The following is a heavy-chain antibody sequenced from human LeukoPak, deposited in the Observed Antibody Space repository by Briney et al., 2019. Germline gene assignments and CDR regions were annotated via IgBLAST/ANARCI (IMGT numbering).Heavy chain of an antibody. V-gene: IGHV3-13*01. CDR3: ARESRGYSYGRYYYYGMDV. CDR1: GFTFSSYD. D-gene: IGHD5-18*01. CDR2: IGTAGDT. Sequence: GGSLRLSCAASGFTFSSYDMHWVRQATGKGLEWVSAIGTAGDTYYPGSVKGRFTISRENAKNSLYLQMNSLRAGGTAVYYCARESRGYSYGRYYYYGMDVWGQGTTVTVSS. J-gene: IGHJ6*02.